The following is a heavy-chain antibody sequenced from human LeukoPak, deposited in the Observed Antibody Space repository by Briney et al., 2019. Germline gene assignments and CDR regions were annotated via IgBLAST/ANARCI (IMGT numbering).Heavy chain of an antibody. D-gene: IGHD2-2*02. Sequence: EASVKVSCKASGYTFTSYAIQWVRQAPGQRLEWMGWINAGNGDTKYSQKFQGRVTITRDTSASTAYMELSSLRSEDTAVYHCARSPVPYTFDYWGQGTLVTVSS. J-gene: IGHJ4*02. CDR3: ARSPVPYTFDY. V-gene: IGHV1-3*01. CDR1: GYTFTSYA. CDR2: INAGNGDT.